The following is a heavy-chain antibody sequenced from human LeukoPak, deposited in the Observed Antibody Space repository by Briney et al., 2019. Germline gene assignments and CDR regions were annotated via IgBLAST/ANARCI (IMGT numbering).Heavy chain of an antibody. J-gene: IGHJ5*02. CDR2: ISSSSSYT. Sequence: GGSLRLSCAASGFTFSDYYMSWIRQAPGKGLEWVSYISSSSSYTNYADSVKGRFTISRDNAKNSLYLQMNSLRAEDTAVYYCAKVAVAGTLDPWGQGTLVTVSS. V-gene: IGHV3-11*06. D-gene: IGHD6-19*01. CDR3: AKVAVAGTLDP. CDR1: GFTFSDYY.